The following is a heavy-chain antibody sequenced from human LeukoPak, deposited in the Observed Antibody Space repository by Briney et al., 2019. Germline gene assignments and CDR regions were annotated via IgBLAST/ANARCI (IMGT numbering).Heavy chain of an antibody. J-gene: IGHJ6*02. D-gene: IGHD2-2*01. CDR2: INHSERT. CDR3: ARDVVVVPAAIHYGMDV. Sequence: SETLSLTCAVYGGSFSDYFWGWIRQPPGKGLEWIGEINHSERTYYNPSLKSRVTISVDTSKNQFSLNLSSVTVADTAVYYCARDVVVVPAAIHYGMDVWGQGTTVTVSS. V-gene: IGHV4-34*01. CDR1: GGSFSDYF.